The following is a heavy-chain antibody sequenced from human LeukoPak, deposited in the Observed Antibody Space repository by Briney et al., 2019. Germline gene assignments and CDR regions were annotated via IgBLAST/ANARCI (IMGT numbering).Heavy chain of an antibody. J-gene: IGHJ4*02. V-gene: IGHV3-66*01. CDR3: ARRLLTGYYEF. CDR1: GFTFSSYT. D-gene: IGHD3-9*01. CDR2: FYSGDTT. Sequence: GGSLRLSCAASGFTFSSYTMNWVRRAPGKGLEWVSVFYSGDTTYYANSVKGRFTISRDSSKNMLYLQMNSLRAEDTAVYYCARRLLTGYYEFWGQGTLVTVSS.